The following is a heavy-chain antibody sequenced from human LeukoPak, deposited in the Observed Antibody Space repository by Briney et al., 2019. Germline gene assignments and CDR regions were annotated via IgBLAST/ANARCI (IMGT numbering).Heavy chain of an antibody. J-gene: IGHJ6*03. CDR2: LNHSGST. CDR1: GGSFSGYY. V-gene: IGHV4-34*01. CDR3: ASLKTPYRSSTSCYAHYYYYMDV. Sequence: SETLSLTCAVYGGSFSGYYWSWIRQPPGKGLEGIGELNHSGSTNYNPSLKSRVTISVDTSKNQFSLKLSSVTAADTAVYYCASLKTPYRSSTSCYAHYYYYMDVWGKGTTVTVSS. D-gene: IGHD2-2*01.